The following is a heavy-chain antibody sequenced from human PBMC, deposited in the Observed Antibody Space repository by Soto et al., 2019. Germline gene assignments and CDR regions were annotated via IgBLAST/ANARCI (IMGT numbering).Heavy chain of an antibody. CDR2: IYSGGTT. CDR3: ARQGYYYDTSGYDKVYYFDF. Sequence: EVQLVETGGDLIQPGGSLRLSCTASGFTVSSNSMSWVRQAPGKGLEWVSVIYSGGTTYYADSVKGRFTVSRDSSKNTLCLQLNSLRAEDTAVYYCARQGYYYDTSGYDKVYYFDFWGQGTLVTVSS. CDR1: GFTVSSNS. D-gene: IGHD3-22*01. V-gene: IGHV3-53*02. J-gene: IGHJ4*02.